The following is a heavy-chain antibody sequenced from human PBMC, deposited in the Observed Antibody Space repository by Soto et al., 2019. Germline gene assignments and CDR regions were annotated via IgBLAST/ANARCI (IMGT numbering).Heavy chain of an antibody. J-gene: IGHJ4*02. CDR2: IKSITDGGTT. D-gene: IGHD5-18*01. V-gene: IGHV3-15*01. CDR1: AFSFTNAW. Sequence: GGSLRLSCVASAFSFTNAWMSWVRQAPGKGLEWVGRIKSITDGGTTDYAAPVKGRFTISRDDSNNTLYLQMNSLKTEDTAVYYCSTGRSTYGLDSWGQGTLVTVS. CDR3: STGRSTYGLDS.